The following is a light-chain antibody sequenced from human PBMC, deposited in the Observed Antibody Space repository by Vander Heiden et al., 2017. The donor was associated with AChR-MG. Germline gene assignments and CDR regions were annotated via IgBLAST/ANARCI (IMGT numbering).Light chain of an antibody. CDR3: QQYNSYPYT. J-gene: IGKJ2*01. Sequence: DIQMTQSPSILSASVGDKITIPCRASQNIDRWVAWYQQHPGKAPKVVINKASNLESGAPSRFSGSGSGTDFALTISSLQPDDFATYFCQQYNSYPYTFGQGTKLDI. CDR2: KAS. CDR1: QNIDRW. V-gene: IGKV1-5*03.